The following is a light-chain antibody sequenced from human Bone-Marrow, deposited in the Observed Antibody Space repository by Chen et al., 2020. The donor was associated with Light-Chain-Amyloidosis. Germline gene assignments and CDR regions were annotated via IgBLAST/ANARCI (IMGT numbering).Light chain of an antibody. Sequence: AIRMTQSPSSLSASIGDRVTITCRASQEIGTYLAWYQQKPGKAPKLLIYGASSLQRGVPSRFSGSGSGTDFTLTISRLQSEDFATYYCKQYDYDLRDFGGGNKVEIK. J-gene: IGKJ4*01. CDR2: GAS. V-gene: IGKV1-8*01. CDR1: QEIGTY. CDR3: KQYDYDLRD.